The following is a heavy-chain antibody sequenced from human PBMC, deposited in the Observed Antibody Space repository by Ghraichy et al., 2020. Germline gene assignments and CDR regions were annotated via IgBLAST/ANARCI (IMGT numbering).Heavy chain of an antibody. CDR3: ARSIMITFGGVIVPDAIDY. V-gene: IGHV4-38-2*02. CDR1: GYSISSGYY. J-gene: IGHJ4*02. D-gene: IGHD3-16*02. Sequence: ESLNISCTVSGYSISSGYYWGWIRQPPGKGLEWIGSIYHSGSTYYNPSLKSRVTISLDTSKNQFSLKLSSVTAADTAMYYCARSIMITFGGVIVPDAIDYWGQGTLVTVSS. CDR2: IYHSGST.